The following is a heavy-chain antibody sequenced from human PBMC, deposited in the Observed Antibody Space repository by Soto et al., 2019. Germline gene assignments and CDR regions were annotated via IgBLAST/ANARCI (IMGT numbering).Heavy chain of an antibody. D-gene: IGHD2-2*01. CDR3: ARDLGLYCSSTSCYYGMDV. CDR1: GGTFSSYA. Sequence: ASVKVSCKASGGTFSSYAISWVRQAPGQGLEWMGGIIPIFGTANYAQKFQGRVTITADKSTSTAYMELSSLRSEDTAVYYCARDLGLYCSSTSCYYGMDVWGQGTTVTV. V-gene: IGHV1-69*06. CDR2: IIPIFGTA. J-gene: IGHJ6*02.